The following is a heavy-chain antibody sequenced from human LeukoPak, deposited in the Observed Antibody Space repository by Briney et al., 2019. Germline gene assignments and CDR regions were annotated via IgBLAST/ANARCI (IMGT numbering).Heavy chain of an antibody. CDR2: IRPDGSEQ. D-gene: IGHD3-16*01. V-gene: IGHV3-7*01. CDR3: ASQSYARFDP. Sequence: GGSLRLSCAASGFTFSSNWMSWVRQAPGKGLEWVGNIRPDGSEQYPVDSVKGRFTISRDNARNSLFLQMNSLRVEDTAVYYCASQSYARFDPWGQGTLVTVSS. J-gene: IGHJ5*02. CDR1: GFTFSSNW.